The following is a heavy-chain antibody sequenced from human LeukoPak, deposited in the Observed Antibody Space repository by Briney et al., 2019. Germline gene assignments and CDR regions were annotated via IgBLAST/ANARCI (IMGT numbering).Heavy chain of an antibody. CDR2: IYHSGST. D-gene: IGHD3-10*01. J-gene: IGHJ5*02. V-gene: IGHV4-30-2*01. CDR3: ARYGSGSYYSSHNWFDP. CDR1: GGSISSGGYS. Sequence: SETLSLTCAVSGGSISSGGYSWSWIRQPPGKGLEWIGYIYHSGSTYYNPSLKSRVTISVDRSKNQFSLKLSSVTAADTAVYYCARYGSGSYYSSHNWFDPWGQGTLVTVSS.